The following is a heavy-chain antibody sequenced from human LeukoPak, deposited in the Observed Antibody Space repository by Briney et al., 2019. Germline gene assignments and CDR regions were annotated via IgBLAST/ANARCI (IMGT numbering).Heavy chain of an antibody. J-gene: IGHJ4*02. CDR3: ARQVYSGTHYFDY. D-gene: IGHD1-26*01. V-gene: IGHV4-39*01. CDR1: GGSISSRSFC. CDR2: IYYSGST. Sequence: SSETLSLTCTVSGGSISSRSFCWGWIRQPPGKGLEWIGTIYYSGSTYYNPSLKSRVTISVDTSKNQFSLRLSSVTAADTAVYYCARQVYSGTHYFDYWGQGTLVTVSS.